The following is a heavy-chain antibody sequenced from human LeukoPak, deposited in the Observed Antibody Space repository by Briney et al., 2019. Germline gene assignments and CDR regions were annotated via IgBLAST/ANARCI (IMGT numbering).Heavy chain of an antibody. V-gene: IGHV4-31*03. CDR2: IYYSGST. J-gene: IGHJ6*02. CDR3: ARDRYDYVWGSYLYGMDV. D-gene: IGHD3-16*01. Sequence: SETLSLTCTVSGGSISRSGYYWAWIRQPPGKGLERIGYIYYSGSTYYNPSLKSRVTISVDTSKNQFSLKLSSVTAADTAVYYCARDRYDYVWGSYLYGMDVWGQGTTVTVSS. CDR1: GGSISRSGYY.